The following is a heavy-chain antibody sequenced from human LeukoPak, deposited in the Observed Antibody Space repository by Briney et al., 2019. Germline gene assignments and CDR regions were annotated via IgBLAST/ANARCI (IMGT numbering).Heavy chain of an antibody. CDR3: ARGPRQIATIGY. CDR2: MNPNSGNT. Sequence: ASVKVSCKASGYTFTSYDINWVRQATGQGLEWMGWMNPNSGNTGYAQKFQGRVTMTRNTSINTAYMELSSLRSEDTAVYYCARGPRQIATIGYWGQGTLVTVSS. CDR1: GYTFTSYD. D-gene: IGHD5-24*01. V-gene: IGHV1-8*01. J-gene: IGHJ4*02.